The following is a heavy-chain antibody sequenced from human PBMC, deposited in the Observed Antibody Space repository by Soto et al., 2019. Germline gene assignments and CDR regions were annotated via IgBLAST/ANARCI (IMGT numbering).Heavy chain of an antibody. V-gene: IGHV4-59*01. J-gene: IGHJ5*02. D-gene: IGHD6-13*01. Sequence: SQTLSLTCTVSAGSISSYYWSWIRQLPGKGMEWIGYIYYSGRTNYNPSLKSRVTISVATSMNQFTLKLSSVTAADTAVYYCASDHSSSWYPRFDPWGQGTMVTVSS. CDR3: ASDHSSSWYPRFDP. CDR2: IYYSGRT. CDR1: AGSISSYY.